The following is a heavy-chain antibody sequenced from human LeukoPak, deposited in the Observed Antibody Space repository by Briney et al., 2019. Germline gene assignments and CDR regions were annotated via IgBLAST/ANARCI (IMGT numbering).Heavy chain of an antibody. CDR3: VRGSSGTAVRGISWAWFDP. CDR2: IKQDGREK. Sequence: GVSLRLSCAASGFTFNTYWMTWVRQAQGKGREWVANIKQDGREKDYVYSGKGRFTISRDNAKNSLFLQMNSLRPEETAVYYCVRGSSGTAVRGISWAWFDPWGQGTLVTVSS. V-gene: IGHV3-7*05. D-gene: IGHD3-10*01. J-gene: IGHJ5*02. CDR1: GFTFNTYW.